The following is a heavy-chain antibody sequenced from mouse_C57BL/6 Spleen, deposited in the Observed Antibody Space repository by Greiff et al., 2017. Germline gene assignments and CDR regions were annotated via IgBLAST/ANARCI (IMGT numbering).Heavy chain of an antibody. Sequence: QVTLKVSGAELMKPGASVKLSCKATGYTFTGYWIEWVKQRPGHGLEWIGEILPGSGSTNYNEKFKGKATFTADTSSNTAYMQLSSLTTEDSAIYYCATIYYDYDGDAMDYWGQGTSVTVSS. D-gene: IGHD2-4*01. J-gene: IGHJ4*01. CDR2: ILPGSGST. CDR1: GYTFTGYW. CDR3: ATIYYDYDGDAMDY. V-gene: IGHV1-9*01.